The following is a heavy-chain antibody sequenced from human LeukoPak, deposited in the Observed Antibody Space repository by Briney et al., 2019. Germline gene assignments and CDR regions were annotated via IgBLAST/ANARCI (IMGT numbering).Heavy chain of an antibody. Sequence: ASVKVSCKASGGTFSSYAISWVRQAPGQGLEWMGWISAYNGHTKYAQKFQDRVTMTTDTSTSTAYMDLRSLRSDDTAVYYCARDRSPRQYYDTSDYHGAANYWGQGTLVTVSS. CDR3: ARDRSPRQYYDTSDYHGAANY. V-gene: IGHV1-18*01. D-gene: IGHD3-22*01. CDR1: GGTFSSYA. J-gene: IGHJ4*02. CDR2: ISAYNGHT.